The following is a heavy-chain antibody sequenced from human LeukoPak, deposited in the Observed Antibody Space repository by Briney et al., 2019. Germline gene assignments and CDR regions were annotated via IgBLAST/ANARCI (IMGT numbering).Heavy chain of an antibody. CDR2: ISGYSGNT. CDR1: GYIFSSYG. V-gene: IGHV1-18*01. D-gene: IGHD2-2*01. Sequence: GASVKVSCKASGYIFSSYGISWVRQAPGQGLEWMGWISGYSGNTKYSQRLQGRASMTTDTSTSTAYMELRSLRSDDTAVYYCARDSLDCSTTSCHSFDPWGQGTLVTVSS. CDR3: ARDSLDCSTTSCHSFDP. J-gene: IGHJ5*02.